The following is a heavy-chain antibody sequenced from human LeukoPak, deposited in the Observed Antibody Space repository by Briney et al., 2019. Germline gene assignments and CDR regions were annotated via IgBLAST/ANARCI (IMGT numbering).Heavy chain of an antibody. CDR2: ISTRNYI. CDR1: GFTFSSYS. CDR3: ARVGPAGNEYGSGSYYY. D-gene: IGHD3-10*01. Sequence: GRSLRLSCAASGFTFSSYSMNWVRQAPGKGLEWVSSISTRNYINYADSVQGRFTISRDNAKNSLYLQMNSLRAEDTAVYYCARVGPAGNEYGSGSYYYWGQGTLVTVSS. J-gene: IGHJ4*02. V-gene: IGHV3-21*01.